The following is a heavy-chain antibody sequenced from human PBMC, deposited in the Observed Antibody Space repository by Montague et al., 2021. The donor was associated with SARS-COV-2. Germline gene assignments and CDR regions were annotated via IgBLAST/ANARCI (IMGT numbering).Heavy chain of an antibody. J-gene: IGHJ4*02. CDR2: ISYDGSNK. V-gene: IGHV3-30*04. D-gene: IGHD5-18*01. CDR1: GFTFSSYA. CDR3: ARDLAGGYSYYFDY. Sequence: SLRLSCAASGFTFSSYAMHWVHQAPGKGLEWVAVISYDGSNKYYVDSVKGRFTISRDNPKDTLYLQMNSLRAEDTAVYYCARDLAGGYSYYFDYWGQGTLVTVSS.